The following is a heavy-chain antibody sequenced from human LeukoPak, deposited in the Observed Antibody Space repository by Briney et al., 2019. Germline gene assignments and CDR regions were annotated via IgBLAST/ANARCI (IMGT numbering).Heavy chain of an antibody. CDR2: IYHSGST. CDR3: ARCEMTTVDY. V-gene: IGHV4-38-2*02. CDR1: GYSISSGYY. D-gene: IGHD5-24*01. Sequence: SETLSLTCTVSGYSISSGYYWGWIRQPPGKGLEWIGSIYHSGSTYYNPSLKSRVTISVDTSKNQFSLKLSSVTAADTAVYYCARCEMTTVDYWGQGTLVTVSS. J-gene: IGHJ4*02.